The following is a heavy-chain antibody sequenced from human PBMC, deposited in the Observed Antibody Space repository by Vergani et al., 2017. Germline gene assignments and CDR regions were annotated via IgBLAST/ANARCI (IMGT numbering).Heavy chain of an antibody. D-gene: IGHD6-19*01. CDR1: GASIRSSNYY. CDR3: ARHSTVEWLVKLGWIDP. CDR2: IYYSGST. V-gene: IGHV4-39*01. J-gene: IGHJ5*02. Sequence: QLQLQESGPGLVKPSATLSLTCSVSGASIRSSNYYWGWIRQPPGKGLERIASIYYSGSTYYNPSLKSRVTISVDTSKNQFSLKLSSVTAADTAVYFCARHSTVEWLVKLGWIDPWGQGILVTVS.